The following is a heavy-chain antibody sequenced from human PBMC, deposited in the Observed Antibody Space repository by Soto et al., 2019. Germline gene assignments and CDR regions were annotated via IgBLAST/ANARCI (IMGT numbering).Heavy chain of an antibody. D-gene: IGHD3-10*01. CDR1: GYSFNSYW. J-gene: IGHJ4*02. V-gene: IGHV5-10-1*01. CDR2: IDPSDSYI. CDR3: ERHGEWADNYFDY. Sequence: PGESLKISCKGSGYSFNSYWITWVRQMPGKGLEWMGRIDPSDSYINYSPSFQGHVTLSVDKAISTAYLQWSSLKASDTAIYYCERHGEWADNYFDYWGQGTLVTVYS.